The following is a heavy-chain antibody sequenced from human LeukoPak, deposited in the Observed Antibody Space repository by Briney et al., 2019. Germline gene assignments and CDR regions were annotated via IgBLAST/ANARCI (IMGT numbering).Heavy chain of an antibody. J-gene: IGHJ5*02. Sequence: PSETLSLTCTVPGDSISTYYWSWTRQPAGKGLEWIGRVYVTGSTNLNPALQSRVTMSVDTSKNQFSLKLTSVTAADTAVYYCARDRQWLVDHWGQGTLVTVSS. CDR1: GDSISTYY. V-gene: IGHV4-4*07. D-gene: IGHD6-19*01. CDR2: VYVTGST. CDR3: ARDRQWLVDH.